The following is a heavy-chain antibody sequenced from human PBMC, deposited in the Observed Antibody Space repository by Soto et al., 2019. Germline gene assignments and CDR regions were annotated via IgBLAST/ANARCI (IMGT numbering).Heavy chain of an antibody. V-gene: IGHV4-39*01. CDR3: ARLEGIAVAVPYAFDI. D-gene: IGHD6-19*01. CDR2: ITSRGST. Sequence: QLQLQESGPGLVKPSETLSLRCTVSDGSISSTSYYWAWIRQPPGKGLEWIGSITSRGSTYYNPSLKRGVPMSVDTSKKQLSLKVTSVTAADTAVYYCARLEGIAVAVPYAFDIWCQWTMVTVSS. J-gene: IGHJ3*02. CDR1: DGSISSTSYY.